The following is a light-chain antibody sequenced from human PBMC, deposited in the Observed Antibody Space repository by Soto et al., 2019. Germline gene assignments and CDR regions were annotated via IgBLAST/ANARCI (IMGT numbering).Light chain of an antibody. J-gene: IGKJ4*02. CDR3: QQRSNWQALT. V-gene: IGKV3-11*01. CDR2: DAS. CDR1: QSVSSY. Sequence: EIVLTQSPATLSLSPGERATLSCRASQSVSSYLAWYQQKPGQAPRLLIYDASNRATGIPARFSGSGSATDFTLTISSREPEDFAVYYCQQRSNWQALTVGGGTEEEIK.